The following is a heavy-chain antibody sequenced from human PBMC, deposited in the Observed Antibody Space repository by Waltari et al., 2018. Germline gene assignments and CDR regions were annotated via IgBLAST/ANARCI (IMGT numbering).Heavy chain of an antibody. CDR1: GFTFSRYW. V-gene: IGHV3-74*01. D-gene: IGHD6-19*01. Sequence: EQLVESGGGLAQPGESLNLSCAASGFTFSRYWMDWVPQAPGKGLVWVSRINREGSSTTYADSVKGRYTISRDNAKNTLYVQMNRLRAEDTAVYYCARVATKTYSSPVPGRPYYYGMDVWGQGTTVTVSS. CDR3: ARVATKTYSSPVPGRPYYYGMDV. J-gene: IGHJ6*02. CDR2: INREGSST.